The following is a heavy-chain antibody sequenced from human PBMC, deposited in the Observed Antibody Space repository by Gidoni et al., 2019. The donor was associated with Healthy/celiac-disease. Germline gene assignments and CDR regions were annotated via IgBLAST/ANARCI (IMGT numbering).Heavy chain of an antibody. CDR2: ISGSGGST. J-gene: IGHJ6*02. D-gene: IGHD6-19*01. CDR3: AKEGSGSYYYYYGMDV. Sequence: EVQLLESGGGLVQPGGSLRLSCAASGFTFSSYAMSWVRQAPGKGLEWVSAISGSGGSTYYADSVKGRFTISRDNSKNTLYLQMNSLRAEDTAVYYCAKEGSGSYYYYYGMDVWGQGTTVTVSS. CDR1: GFTFSSYA. V-gene: IGHV3-23*01.